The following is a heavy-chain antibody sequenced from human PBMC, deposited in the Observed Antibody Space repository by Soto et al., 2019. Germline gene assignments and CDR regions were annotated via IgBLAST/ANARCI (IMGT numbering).Heavy chain of an antibody. J-gene: IGHJ4*02. CDR2: ISYDGSNK. D-gene: IGHD3-22*01. V-gene: IGHV3-30*18. CDR3: AKPVYYYDSSPNDY. Sequence: PGGSLRLSCAASGFTFSSYGMHWVRQAPGKGLEWVAVISYDGSNKYYADSVKGRFTISRDNSKNTLYLQMNSLRAEDTAVYYCAKPVYYYDSSPNDYWGQGTLVTVSS. CDR1: GFTFSSYG.